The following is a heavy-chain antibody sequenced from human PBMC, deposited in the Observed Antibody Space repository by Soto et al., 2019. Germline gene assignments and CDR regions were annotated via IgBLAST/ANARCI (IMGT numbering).Heavy chain of an antibody. D-gene: IGHD3-3*01. V-gene: IGHV4-39*01. J-gene: IGHJ5*02. CDR2: IYYSGST. Sequence: KTSETLSLTCAVSGGSISSSSYYWGWIRQPPGKGLEWIGSIYYSGSTYYNPSLKSRVTISVDTSKNQFSLKLSSVTAADTAVYYCARHAKALRFLEWSKRVPLISWFDPWGQGTLVTVSS. CDR3: ARHAKALRFLEWSKRVPLISWFDP. CDR1: GGSISSSSYY.